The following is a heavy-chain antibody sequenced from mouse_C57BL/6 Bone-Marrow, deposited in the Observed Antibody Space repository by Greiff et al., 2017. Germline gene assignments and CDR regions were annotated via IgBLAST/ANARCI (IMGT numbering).Heavy chain of an antibody. J-gene: IGHJ2*01. V-gene: IGHV1-72*01. CDR1: GYTFTSYW. D-gene: IGHD4-1*01. CDR2: INPISGGT. CDR3: ARDWVFDY. Sequence: VQLQQPGAELVKPGASVKLSCKPSGYTFTSYWMHWVKQRPGRGLEWIGRINPISGGTKYNEKFKSKATLTVDKPSSTAYMQLSSLTSEDSAVYYCARDWVFDYWGQGTTLTVSS.